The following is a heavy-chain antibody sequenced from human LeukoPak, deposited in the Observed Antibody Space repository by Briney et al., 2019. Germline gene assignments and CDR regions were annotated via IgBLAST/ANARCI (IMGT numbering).Heavy chain of an antibody. CDR2: IAGGGSST. Sequence: GGSLRLSCAASGFTFSNYAMSWVRQAPGKGLEWVSVIAGGGSSTYYADSVKGRFTISRDNSKNTLYLQMNSLRVEDTAVYYCVKDPDPRYCSSTSCSPIWGQGTMVTVSS. CDR3: VKDPDPRYCSSTSCSPI. V-gene: IGHV3-23*01. J-gene: IGHJ3*02. D-gene: IGHD2-2*01. CDR1: GFTFSNYA.